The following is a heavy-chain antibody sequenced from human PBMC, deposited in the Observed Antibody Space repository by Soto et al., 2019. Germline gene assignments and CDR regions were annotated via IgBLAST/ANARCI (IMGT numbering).Heavy chain of an antibody. V-gene: IGHV3-21*01. CDR2: ISGSSIYI. CDR3: AREGALKPFSS. J-gene: IGHJ5*02. CDR1: GFTFSTYS. Sequence: TGGSLRLSCVVSGFTFSTYSMNWVRQAPGKGLEWVSHISGSSIYIHYADSVRGRFTISRDNAKNSVYLQMDSLRVEDTAVYYCAREGALKPFSSWGQGALVTVSS.